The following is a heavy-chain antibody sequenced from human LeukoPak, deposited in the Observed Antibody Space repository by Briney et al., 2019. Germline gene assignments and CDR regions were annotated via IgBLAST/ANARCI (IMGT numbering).Heavy chain of an antibody. V-gene: IGHV3-23*01. D-gene: IGHD3-10*01. CDR1: GFTLSSYG. Sequence: GGSLRLSCAVSGFTLSSYGMSWVRQVPGKGLEWVSGISGSGGTTYYGDSVKGRFTISRDNAKNTVFLQMSSLRAEDTALYYCARKSASGNYPLDYWGQGTLVTVSS. J-gene: IGHJ4*02. CDR2: ISGSGGTT. CDR3: ARKSASGNYPLDY.